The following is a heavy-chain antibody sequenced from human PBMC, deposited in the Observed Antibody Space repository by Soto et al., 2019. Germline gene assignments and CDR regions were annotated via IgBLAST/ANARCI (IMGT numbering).Heavy chain of an antibody. CDR2: IIPILGIA. Sequence: SVKVSCKASGYTFTSYAISWVRQAPGQGLVWMGRIIPILGIANYAQRFQGRVTITADKSTSTAYMELSSLRSEDTAVYYCARDQGIAAAGADWGQGTLVTVSS. CDR1: GYTFTSYA. V-gene: IGHV1-69*04. CDR3: ARDQGIAAAGAD. J-gene: IGHJ4*02. D-gene: IGHD6-13*01.